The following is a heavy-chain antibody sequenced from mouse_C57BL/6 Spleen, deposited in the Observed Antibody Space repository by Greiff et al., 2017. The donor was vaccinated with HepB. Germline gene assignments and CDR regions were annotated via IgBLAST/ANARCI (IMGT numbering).Heavy chain of an antibody. Sequence: EVQLQQSGPELVKPGASVKISCKASGYTFTDYYMNWVKQSHGKSLEWIGDINPNNGGTSYNQKFKGKATLTVDKSSSTAYMELRSLTSEDSAVYYCARSLLLRSPYFDYWGQGTTLTVSS. CDR1: GYTFTDYY. CDR2: INPNNGGT. CDR3: ARSLLLRSPYFDY. D-gene: IGHD1-1*01. V-gene: IGHV1-26*01. J-gene: IGHJ2*01.